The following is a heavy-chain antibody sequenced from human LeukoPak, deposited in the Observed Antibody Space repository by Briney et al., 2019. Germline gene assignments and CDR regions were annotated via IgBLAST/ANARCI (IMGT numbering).Heavy chain of an antibody. CDR3: ARDKGLRYFDWLGFDP. Sequence: SETLSLTCTVSGGSISSYYWSWIRQPPGKELEWIGYIYYSGSANYNPSLKSRVTISVDTSKNQFSLKLSSVTAADTAVYYCARDKGLRYFDWLGFDPWGQGTLVTVSS. J-gene: IGHJ5*02. D-gene: IGHD3-9*01. CDR1: GGSISSYY. V-gene: IGHV4-59*01. CDR2: IYYSGSA.